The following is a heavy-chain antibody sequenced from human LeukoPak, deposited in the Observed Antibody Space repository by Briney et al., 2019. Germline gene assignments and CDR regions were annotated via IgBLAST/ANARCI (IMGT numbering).Heavy chain of an antibody. Sequence: PGRSLRLSCAASGFTFSSYGMHWVRQAPGKGLEWVAVIWYDGSNKYYADSVKGRFTISRDNSKNTLYLQMNSLRADDTAVYYCARGEVVVPSDHWGQGTLVTVSS. CDR2: IWYDGSNK. D-gene: IGHD3-22*01. CDR1: GFTFSSYG. V-gene: IGHV3-33*01. CDR3: ARGEVVVPSDH. J-gene: IGHJ4*02.